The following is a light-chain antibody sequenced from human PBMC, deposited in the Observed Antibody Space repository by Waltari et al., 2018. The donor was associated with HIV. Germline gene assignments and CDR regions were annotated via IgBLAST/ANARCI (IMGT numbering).Light chain of an antibody. CDR3: ATWDDGLNALL. J-gene: IGLJ2*01. CDR1: NSNIGSHA. Sequence: QSVLTKSPSVSEAPGQRVTISCSGSNSNIGSHAVTWYRQSPGKPPRLLVYHDDLILSGVSDRLSASKSGTSASLAINDLQSEDESLYYCATWDDGLNALLFGGGTKVTVL. CDR2: HDD. V-gene: IGLV1-36*01.